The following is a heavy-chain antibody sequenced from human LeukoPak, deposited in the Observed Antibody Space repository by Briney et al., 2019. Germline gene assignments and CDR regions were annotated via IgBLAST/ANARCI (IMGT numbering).Heavy chain of an antibody. Sequence: SSETLSLTCTVSGGSISSFFWSWIRQPPGKGLEWIGYVHSSGSTKYNPSLKSRLIISVDMSKNQFSLKLRSVSVADTVVYYCARLAPGNYDILTGDPKVVFDYWGQGALVTVSS. J-gene: IGHJ4*02. CDR3: ARLAPGNYDILTGDPKVVFDY. CDR1: GGSISSFF. CDR2: VHSSGST. D-gene: IGHD3-9*01. V-gene: IGHV4-59*01.